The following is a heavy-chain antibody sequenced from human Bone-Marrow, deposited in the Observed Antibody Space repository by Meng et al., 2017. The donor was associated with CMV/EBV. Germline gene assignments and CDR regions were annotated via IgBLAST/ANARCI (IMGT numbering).Heavy chain of an antibody. D-gene: IGHD2-2*01. V-gene: IGHV4-59*01. CDR2: IYYSGST. Sequence: SETLSLTCTVSGGSISSFYWSWIRQPPGKGLDWIGYIYYSGSTNYNPSLKSRVTISVDTAKNQFSLKLSSVTAADTAVYYCARGLAAMGWGQGTLVTVSS. J-gene: IGHJ4*02. CDR1: GGSISSFY. CDR3: ARGLAAMG.